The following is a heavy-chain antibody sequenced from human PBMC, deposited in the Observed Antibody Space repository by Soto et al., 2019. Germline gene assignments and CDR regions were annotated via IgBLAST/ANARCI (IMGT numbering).Heavy chain of an antibody. J-gene: IGHJ4*02. D-gene: IGHD3-10*01. CDR2: INPNNGDT. V-gene: IGHV1-2*06. CDR1: VYCFTAHY. Sequence: XSVKVSGKTSVYCFTAHYIHGVRLAPGRGLEWMGRINPNNGDTNSPQKFQGRVTMTSDTSISTAYMEMSGLRSDDTALYYCAREVTYGGGSFSLGLWGQGTLVTVSS. CDR3: AREVTYGGGSFSLGL.